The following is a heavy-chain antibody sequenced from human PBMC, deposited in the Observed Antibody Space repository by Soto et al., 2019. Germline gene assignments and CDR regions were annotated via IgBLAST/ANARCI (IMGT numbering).Heavy chain of an antibody. V-gene: IGHV1-18*01. CDR2: ISAYNGNT. D-gene: IGHD3-10*01. CDR3: ARGSLRFGELYDAYDI. J-gene: IGHJ3*02. CDR1: GYTFISHG. Sequence: QLQLVQSGVEVKKPGASVKVSCKASGYTFISHGISRVRQAPGQGLEWMGWISAYNGNTNYEQKFQGRVTMTRDTSTSTAHMELRSLRSDDTAVYYCARGSLRFGELYDAYDIWGQGTMVIVSS.